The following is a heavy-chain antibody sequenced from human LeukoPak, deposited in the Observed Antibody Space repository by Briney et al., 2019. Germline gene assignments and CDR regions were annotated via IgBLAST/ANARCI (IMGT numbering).Heavy chain of an antibody. J-gene: IGHJ3*02. Sequence: GGSLRLSCAASGFTFSNAWMSWVRQAPGKGLEWVGRIKSKTDGGTTDYAAPVKGRFTIPRDDSKNTLYLQMNSLKTEDTAVYYCTTVHEPYCSSTSCYQRVPATYAFDIWGQGTMVTVSS. CDR3: TTVHEPYCSSTSCYQRVPATYAFDI. V-gene: IGHV3-15*01. CDR1: GFTFSNAW. CDR2: IKSKTDGGTT. D-gene: IGHD2-2*01.